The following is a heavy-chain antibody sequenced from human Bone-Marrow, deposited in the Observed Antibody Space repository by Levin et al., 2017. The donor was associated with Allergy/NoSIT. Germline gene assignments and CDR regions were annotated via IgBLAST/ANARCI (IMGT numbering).Heavy chain of an antibody. D-gene: IGHD6-6*01. Sequence: GESLKISCKASGYTFTSHAMNWVRQAPGQGLEWMGWINTNTGNPTYAPGFTGRFVLSLDTSVSTAYLQISSLKAEDTAVYYCAREAISARAPLYWGQGTLVTVSS. CDR1: GYTFTSHA. V-gene: IGHV7-4-1*02. CDR2: INTNTGNP. J-gene: IGHJ4*02. CDR3: AREAISARAPLY.